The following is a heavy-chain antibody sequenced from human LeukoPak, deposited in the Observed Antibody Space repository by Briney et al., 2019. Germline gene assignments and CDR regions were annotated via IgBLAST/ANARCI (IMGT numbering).Heavy chain of an antibody. Sequence: GGSLRLSCAASGFTFSSYSMNWVRQAPGKGLEWVSAISGSGGSTYYADSVKGRFTISRDNSKNTLYLQMNSLRAEDTAVYYCAKLTILEWLLSYWGQGTLVTVSS. V-gene: IGHV3-23*01. CDR3: AKLTILEWLLSY. CDR2: ISGSGGST. J-gene: IGHJ4*02. CDR1: GFTFSSYS. D-gene: IGHD3-3*01.